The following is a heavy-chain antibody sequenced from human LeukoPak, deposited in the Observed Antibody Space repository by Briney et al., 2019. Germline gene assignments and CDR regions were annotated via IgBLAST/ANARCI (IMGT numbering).Heavy chain of an antibody. CDR1: GGSISSYY. V-gene: IGHV4-59*08. Sequence: SETLSLTCTVSGGSISSYYWSWIRQPPGKGLEWIGYIYYSGSTNYNPSLKSRVTISVDTSKNQFSLKLSSVTAADTAVYYYARLDYGDYGALDYWGQGTLVTVSS. CDR2: IYYSGST. D-gene: IGHD4-17*01. J-gene: IGHJ4*02. CDR3: ARLDYGDYGALDY.